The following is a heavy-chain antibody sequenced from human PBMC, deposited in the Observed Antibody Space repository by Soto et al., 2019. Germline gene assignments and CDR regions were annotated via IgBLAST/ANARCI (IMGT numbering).Heavy chain of an antibody. D-gene: IGHD3-10*01. CDR2: ISPMFSAA. CDR3: AREVQVHTPAFVY. V-gene: IGHV1-69*19. J-gene: IGHJ4*02. Sequence: QVQLVQSGAEMKKPGSSVKVSCQSSGGTFNTYAMNWVRQAPGQGPEWMGDISPMFSAANYAPTFQGRVTITADESTGTSYMQLSSLTSEDTALYFCAREVQVHTPAFVYWGQGTLVTVSS. CDR1: GGTFNTYA.